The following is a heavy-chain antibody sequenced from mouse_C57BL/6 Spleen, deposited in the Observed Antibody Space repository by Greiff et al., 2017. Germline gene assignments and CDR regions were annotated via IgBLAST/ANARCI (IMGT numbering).Heavy chain of an antibody. CDR1: GFSLTSYG. CDR2: IWSGGST. V-gene: IGHV2-2*01. Sequence: VMLVESGPGLVQPSQSLSITCTVSGFSLTSYGVHWVRQSPGKGLEWLGVIWSGGSTDYNAAFISRLSISKDNSKGQVFFKMNSLQADDTAIYYCARTPDGNYFDYWGQGTTLTVSS. J-gene: IGHJ2*01. CDR3: ARTPDGNYFDY.